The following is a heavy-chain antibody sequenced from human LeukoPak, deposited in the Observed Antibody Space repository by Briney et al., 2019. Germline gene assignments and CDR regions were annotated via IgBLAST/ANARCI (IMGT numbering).Heavy chain of an antibody. D-gene: IGHD4-23*01. CDR2: IYYSGST. V-gene: IGHV4-59*01. J-gene: IGHJ4*02. Sequence: SETVSLTCTVSGGSITSYYWSWLRQPPGKGLEWIGYIYYSGSTRYNPSLKSRVTMSVDTSKNQFSLKLRSVTAADTAVYYCARERTTVATGSGGFDYWGQGTLVTVSS. CDR3: ARERTTVATGSGGFDY. CDR1: GGSITSYY.